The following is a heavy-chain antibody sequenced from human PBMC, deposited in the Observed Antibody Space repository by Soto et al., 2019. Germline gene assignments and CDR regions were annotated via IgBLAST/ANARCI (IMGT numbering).Heavy chain of an antibody. D-gene: IGHD1-26*01. CDR2: ITSFSGDV. Sequence: QLQLVQSGAEVKKTGSSVTVSCKALGNTFTYRYLHWVRQAPGQALEWMGWITSFSGDVHYAQKFQERVTITRDRPINTAYMQMSSLRSEDTAMYFCASGGAGSGPFTWELPDHWGQGTLVTVSS. V-gene: IGHV1-45*02. J-gene: IGHJ4*02. CDR3: ASGGAGSGPFTWELPDH. CDR1: GNTFTYRY.